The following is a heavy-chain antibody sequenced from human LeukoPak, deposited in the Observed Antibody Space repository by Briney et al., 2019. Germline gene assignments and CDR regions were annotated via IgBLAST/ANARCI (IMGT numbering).Heavy chain of an antibody. V-gene: IGHV1-8*03. Sequence: GASVKVSCKASGYTFTSYDINWVRQATGQGLEWMGWMNPNSGNTGYAQKFQGRVTITRNTSISTAYMELSSLRSEDTAVYYCARAMIVVSNQFDYWGQGTLVTVSS. CDR1: GYTFTSYD. CDR2: MNPNSGNT. J-gene: IGHJ4*02. D-gene: IGHD3-22*01. CDR3: ARAMIVVSNQFDY.